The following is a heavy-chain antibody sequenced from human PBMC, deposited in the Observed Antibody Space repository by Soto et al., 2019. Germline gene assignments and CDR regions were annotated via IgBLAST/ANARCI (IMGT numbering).Heavy chain of an antibody. D-gene: IGHD2-15*01. J-gene: IGHJ3*02. V-gene: IGHV1-46*03. CDR1: GYTFAIYY. Sequence: QVQLVQSGTEVKKPGASVKVSCKTSGYTFAIYYIHWVQQAPGQGLEWMGIINPSGGGTNYAQKFQGRVTMTRDTSTSTLYMELSSLRSEDTAVYYCARDVVSTTGWAFDIWGQGTVVTVSS. CDR3: ARDVVSTTGWAFDI. CDR2: INPSGGGT.